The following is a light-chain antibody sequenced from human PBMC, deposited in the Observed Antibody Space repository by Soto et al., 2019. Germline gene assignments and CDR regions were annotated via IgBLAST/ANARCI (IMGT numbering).Light chain of an antibody. CDR3: QQRGKWPST. J-gene: IGKJ2*02. Sequence: EIVMTQSPASLSVSPGERATLSCRASQSVSRTLAWYQQKPGQAPRLLIYGASTRATGIPARFSGRGSGTDFTLTISSLQSEDFAVYYCQQRGKWPSTFGPGTKVEMK. CDR1: QSVSRT. CDR2: GAS. V-gene: IGKV3-15*01.